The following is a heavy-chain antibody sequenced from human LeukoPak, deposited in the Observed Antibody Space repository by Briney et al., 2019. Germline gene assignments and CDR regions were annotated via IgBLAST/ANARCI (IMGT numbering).Heavy chain of an antibody. CDR3: ARDALMTTVTTGGMDV. CDR2: IRYDGSNK. D-gene: IGHD4-17*01. CDR1: GFTFSSYG. J-gene: IGHJ6*02. Sequence: PGGSLRLSCAASGFTFSSYGMHWVRQAPGKGLEWVAFIRYDGSNKYYADSVKGRFTISRDNSKNTLYLQMNSLRAEDTAVYYCARDALMTTVTTGGMDVWGQGTTVTVSS. V-gene: IGHV3-30*02.